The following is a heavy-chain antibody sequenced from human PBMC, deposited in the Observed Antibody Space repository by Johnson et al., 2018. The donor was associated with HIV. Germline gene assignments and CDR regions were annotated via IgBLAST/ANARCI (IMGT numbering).Heavy chain of an antibody. V-gene: IGHV3-30*09. Sequence: QVQLVESGGAVVQPGRSLRLSCVASGFTFSSYAMHWVRQAPGKGLDWVALISYDGSNKYFADSVKGRFAISRDNSKNTLYLPMNSLRADDTAVYYCAVGIQLWFASEGDAFDIWGQWTMVTVSS. CDR2: ISYDGSNK. CDR1: GFTFSSYA. CDR3: AVGIQLWFASEGDAFDI. D-gene: IGHD5-18*01. J-gene: IGHJ3*02.